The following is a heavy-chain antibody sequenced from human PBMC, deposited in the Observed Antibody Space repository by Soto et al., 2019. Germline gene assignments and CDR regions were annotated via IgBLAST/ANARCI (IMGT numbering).Heavy chain of an antibody. J-gene: IGHJ6*02. CDR3: ASGQPSSSWACYYYGMDV. CDR1: GYTFTGYY. CDR2: INPNSGGT. Sequence: GGSGKVSCKASGYTFTGYYIHWVRQAPGQGVEWVGWINPNSGGTNYAQKFQGRVTMTRDTSISTAYMELSSLRSEDTAVYYCASGQPSSSWACYYYGMDVWGQGTTVTVSS. D-gene: IGHD6-13*01. V-gene: IGHV1-2*02.